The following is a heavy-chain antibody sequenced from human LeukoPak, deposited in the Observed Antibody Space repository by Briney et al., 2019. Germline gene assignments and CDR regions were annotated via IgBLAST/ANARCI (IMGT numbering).Heavy chain of an antibody. Sequence: GGSLRLSCAASGFTFSTYAITWVRQGPGKGLEWVSAIRPDGDRTYYANSVRGRFTISRDNSKDTVYLQINGLRVEDTAVYYCARVQSGTRGWYTVDYWGQGSLVIVSS. D-gene: IGHD6-19*01. V-gene: IGHV3-23*01. CDR1: GFTFSTYA. CDR3: ARVQSGTRGWYTVDY. CDR2: IRPDGDRT. J-gene: IGHJ4*02.